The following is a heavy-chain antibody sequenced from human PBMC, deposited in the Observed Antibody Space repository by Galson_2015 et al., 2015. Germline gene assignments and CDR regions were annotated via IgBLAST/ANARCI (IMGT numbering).Heavy chain of an antibody. CDR3: ARRPFMVRGDNWFDP. CDR1: GSSISSSSYY. D-gene: IGHD3-10*01. J-gene: IGHJ5*02. Sequence: TLSLTCTVSGSSISSSSYYWGWIRQPPGKGLEWIGSIYYSGSTYYNPSLKSRVTISVDTSKNQFSLKLSSVTAADTAVYYCARRPFMVRGDNWFDPWGQGTLVTVSS. CDR2: IYYSGST. V-gene: IGHV4-39*01.